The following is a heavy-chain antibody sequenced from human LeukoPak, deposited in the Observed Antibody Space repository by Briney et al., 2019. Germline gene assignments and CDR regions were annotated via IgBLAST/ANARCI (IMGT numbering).Heavy chain of an antibody. V-gene: IGHV3-74*01. CDR3: ARDGYSSSFYDY. Sequence: GGSLRLSCGASGFTFSNYWMHWVRQAPGKGLVWVSRINSDGSRTTYADSVKGRFTISRDNAKNTLYLQMNSLRAEDTAVYYCARDGYSSSFYDYWGQGTLVTVSS. D-gene: IGHD6-6*01. J-gene: IGHJ4*02. CDR1: GFTFSNYW. CDR2: INSDGSRT.